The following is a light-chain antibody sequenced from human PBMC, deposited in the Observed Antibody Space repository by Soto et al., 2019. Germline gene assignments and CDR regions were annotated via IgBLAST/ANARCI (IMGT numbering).Light chain of an antibody. CDR2: DAS. J-gene: IGKJ4*01. CDR3: QQRSNSPLT. V-gene: IGKV3-11*01. Sequence: EIVLTQSPGTLSLSPGERATLSCRASQSVSSYLAWYQQKPGQAPRLLIFDASNRATGIPARFSGSGSGTDFTLTISSLEPEDFAVYYCQQRSNSPLTFGGGTKVEFK. CDR1: QSVSSY.